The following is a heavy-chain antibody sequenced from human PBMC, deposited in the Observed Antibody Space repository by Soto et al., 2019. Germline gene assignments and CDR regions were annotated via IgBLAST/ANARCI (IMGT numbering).Heavy chain of an antibody. Sequence: PSETLSLTCTVSGGSISSYYWSWIRQPPGKGLEWIGYIYYSGSTNYNPSLKSRVTISVDTSKNQFSLKLSSVTAADTAVYYCARAPGPPYYDFWSGYYFLDYWGQGTLVTVSS. CDR2: IYYSGST. J-gene: IGHJ4*02. V-gene: IGHV4-59*01. CDR1: GGSISSYY. D-gene: IGHD3-3*01. CDR3: ARAPGPPYYDFWSGYYFLDY.